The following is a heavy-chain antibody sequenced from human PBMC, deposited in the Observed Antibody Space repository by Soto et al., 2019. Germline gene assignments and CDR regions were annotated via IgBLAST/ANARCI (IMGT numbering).Heavy chain of an antibody. D-gene: IGHD6-13*01. CDR2: FDPEDGET. CDR3: ATGGWQQQLVRFFDY. CDR1: GYTLTELS. J-gene: IGHJ4*02. Sequence: ASVKVSCKVSGYTLTELSMHWVRQAPGKGLEWMGGFDPEDGETIYAQKFQGRVTMTEDTSTDTAYMELSSLRSEDTAVYYCATGGWQQQLVRFFDYWGQGTLVTVSS. V-gene: IGHV1-24*01.